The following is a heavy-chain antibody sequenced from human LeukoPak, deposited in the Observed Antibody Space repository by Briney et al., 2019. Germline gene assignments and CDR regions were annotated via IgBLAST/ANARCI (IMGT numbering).Heavy chain of an antibody. CDR3: ARIRIPMRMVGARDFDY. CDR2: INPKSGGT. V-gene: IGHV1-2*02. J-gene: IGHJ4*02. Sequence: ASVKVSCKASGYTFTDYYIHWVRQAPGQGLEWMGWINPKSGGTDYAQKFQGRVTMTRDTSINTAYMELSRLRSDDTAVYYCARIRIPMRMVGARDFDYWGQGTLVTVSS. CDR1: GYTFTDYY. D-gene: IGHD1-26*01.